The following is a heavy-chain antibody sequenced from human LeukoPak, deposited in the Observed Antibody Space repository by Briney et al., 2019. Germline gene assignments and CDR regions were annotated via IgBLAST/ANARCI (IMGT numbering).Heavy chain of an antibody. Sequence: PGGSLRLSCAASGFTFSSYAMHWVRQAPGKGLEYVSAISSNGGSTYYANSVKGRFTISRDNSKNTLYLQMGSLRAEDMAVYYCARGDYCGGDCLYSGYYYYYGMDVWGQGTLVTVSS. CDR2: ISSNGGST. CDR1: GFTFSSYA. V-gene: IGHV3-64*01. D-gene: IGHD2-21*02. CDR3: ARGDYCGGDCLYSGYYYYYGMDV. J-gene: IGHJ6*02.